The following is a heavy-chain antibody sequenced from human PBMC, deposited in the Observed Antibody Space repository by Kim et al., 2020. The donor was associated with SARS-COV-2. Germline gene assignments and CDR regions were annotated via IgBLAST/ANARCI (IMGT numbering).Heavy chain of an antibody. CDR1: GGSFSGYY. CDR3: TRDDPLLGAGNY. Sequence: SETLSLTCAVHGGSFSGYYWSWIRQTPGQGLEWIGEITPSGSTNYHPSLKNRVTMSIDRSNNQFSLKMNSMTAADTAVYFCTRDDPLLGAGNYWGQGTLVTVSS. J-gene: IGHJ4*02. V-gene: IGHV4-34*01. D-gene: IGHD3-3*01. CDR2: ITPSGST.